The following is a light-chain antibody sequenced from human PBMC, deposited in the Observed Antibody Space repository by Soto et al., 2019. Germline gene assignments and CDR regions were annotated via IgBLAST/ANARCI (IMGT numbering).Light chain of an antibody. V-gene: IGKV1-5*01. CDR2: DAS. Sequence: IPMSHSLPTLSASERNRVTITCRASQSISSWLAWYQQKPGKAPKLLIYDASSLESGVPSRFSGSGSGTEFTLTISSLQPDDFATYYCQQYNSYPLTFGGGSKVDI. CDR3: QQYNSYPLT. CDR1: QSISSW. J-gene: IGKJ4*01.